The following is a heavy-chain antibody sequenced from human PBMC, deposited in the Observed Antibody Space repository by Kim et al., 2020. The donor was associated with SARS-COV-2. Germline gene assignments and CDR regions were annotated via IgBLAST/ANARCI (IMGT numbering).Heavy chain of an antibody. V-gene: IGHV4-39*01. Sequence: RVTISVDTSKNQFSLKLSSVTTADTAVYYCARRSLYYYDSSGYPHDAFDIWGQGTMVTVSS. CDR3: ARRSLYYYDSSGYPHDAFDI. J-gene: IGHJ3*02. D-gene: IGHD3-22*01.